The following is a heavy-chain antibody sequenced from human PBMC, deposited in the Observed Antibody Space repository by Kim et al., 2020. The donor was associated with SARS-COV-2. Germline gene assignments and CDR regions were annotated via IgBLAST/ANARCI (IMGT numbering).Heavy chain of an antibody. Sequence: ADSVKDRFTISRDNSKNTLYLQVNSLRAEDTAVYYCAKGHSSSWPNWFDPWGQGTLVTVSS. J-gene: IGHJ5*02. V-gene: IGHV3-23*01. D-gene: IGHD6-13*01. CDR3: AKGHSSSWPNWFDP.